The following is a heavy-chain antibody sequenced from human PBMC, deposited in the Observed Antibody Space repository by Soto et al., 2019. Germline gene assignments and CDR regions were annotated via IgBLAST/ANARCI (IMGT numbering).Heavy chain of an antibody. J-gene: IGHJ6*02. CDR2: IGTAGDT. D-gene: IGHD6-13*01. V-gene: IGHV3-13*01. CDR1: GFTFSSYD. CDR3: ARESPANIAAAEVRYYYGMDV. Sequence: GGSLRLSCAASGFTFSSYDMHWVRQATGKGLEWVSAIGTAGDTYYPGSVKGRFTISRENAKNSLYLQMNSLRAEDTAVYYCARESPANIAAAEVRYYYGMDVWGQGTTVTVSS.